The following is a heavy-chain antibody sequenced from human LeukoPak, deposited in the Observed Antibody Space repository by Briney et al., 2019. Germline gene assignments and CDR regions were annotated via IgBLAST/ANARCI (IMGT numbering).Heavy chain of an antibody. Sequence: GGSLRLSCAASGVTFSSYWMSWVRQAPGKGLEWVANIKEDGSEKYYVDSVKGRFTISRDNAKNSLYLQMNSLRAEDTAVYYCASCDRWLTFDYWGQGTLVTVSS. J-gene: IGHJ4*02. CDR3: ASCDRWLTFDY. CDR1: GVTFSSYW. CDR2: IKEDGSEK. V-gene: IGHV3-7*01. D-gene: IGHD3-22*01.